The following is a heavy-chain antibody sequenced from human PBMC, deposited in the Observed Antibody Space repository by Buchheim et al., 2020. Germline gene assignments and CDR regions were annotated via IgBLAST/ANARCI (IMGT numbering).Heavy chain of an antibody. CDR1: GFTFSSYW. D-gene: IGHD6-13*01. V-gene: IGHV3-7*01. J-gene: IGHJ4*02. CDR3: ARDLYSSSWSGDFDY. Sequence: EVQLVESGGGLVQPGGSLRLSCAASGFTFSSYWMSWVRQAPGKGLEWVANIKQDGSEKYYVDSVKGRFTISRENAKNSLYLQMNSLRAEDTAVYYCARDLYSSSWSGDFDYWGQGTL. CDR2: IKQDGSEK.